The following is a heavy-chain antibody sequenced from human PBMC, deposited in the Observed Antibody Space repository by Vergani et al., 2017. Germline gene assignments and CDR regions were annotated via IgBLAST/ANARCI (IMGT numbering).Heavy chain of an antibody. J-gene: IGHJ2*01. D-gene: IGHD3-16*01. Sequence: QVQLQESGPGLVKSSETLSLTCTVSGGSISDYYWNWLRQPPGEGLEWIGYIYKSGSSTYNPSLKGRVTISADTSKNQFSLKLTSVTAADTAVYYCASGKYYSDSTSHFRGRYFDVWGRGTLVTVPS. CDR3: ASGKYYSDSTSHFRGRYFDV. CDR2: IYKSGSS. V-gene: IGHV4-59*01. CDR1: GGSISDYY.